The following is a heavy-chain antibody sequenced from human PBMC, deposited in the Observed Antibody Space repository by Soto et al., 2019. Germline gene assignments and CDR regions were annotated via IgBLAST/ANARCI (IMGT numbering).Heavy chain of an antibody. J-gene: IGHJ3*02. CDR2: IYSGGST. CDR3: ARKQDGSGSDAFDI. V-gene: IGHV3-53*01. Sequence: GGSLRLSCAASGFTVSSNYMSWVRQAPGKGLEWVSVIYSGGSTYYADSVKGRFTISRDNSKNTLYLQMNSLRAEDTAVYYCARKQDGSGSDAFDIWGQGTMVTVSS. CDR1: GFTVSSNY. D-gene: IGHD3-10*01.